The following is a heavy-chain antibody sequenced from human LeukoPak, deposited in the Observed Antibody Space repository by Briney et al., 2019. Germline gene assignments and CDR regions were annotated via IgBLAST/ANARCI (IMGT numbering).Heavy chain of an antibody. J-gene: IGHJ4*02. CDR1: GGSFSGYY. Sequence: SETLSLTCAVYGGSFSGYYWGWIRQPPGKGLEWTGSIDHSGSTYYNPSLKSRVTISVDTSKNQFSLKLSSVTAADTAVYYCARDVLAATGSFDYWGQGTQVTVSS. V-gene: IGHV4-38-2*02. CDR2: IDHSGST. D-gene: IGHD6-13*01. CDR3: ARDVLAATGSFDY.